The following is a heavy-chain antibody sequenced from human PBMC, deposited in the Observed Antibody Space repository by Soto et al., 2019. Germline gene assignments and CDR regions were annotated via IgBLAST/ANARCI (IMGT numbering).Heavy chain of an antibody. CDR2: IRPIFGTP. CDR3: ARVVVGSRLRHDD. V-gene: IGHV1-69*01. J-gene: IGHJ4*02. D-gene: IGHD6-19*01. Sequence: QVQLVQSEAEVKKPGSSVTVSCKASGGTFSSYTISWVRQAPGQGLEWMAGIRPIFGTPIYAQKFQDRVTITANDSTMAAYMEMKRRTSEDTAVYYCARVVVGSRLRHDDWCQGTLVTISS. CDR1: GGTFSSYT.